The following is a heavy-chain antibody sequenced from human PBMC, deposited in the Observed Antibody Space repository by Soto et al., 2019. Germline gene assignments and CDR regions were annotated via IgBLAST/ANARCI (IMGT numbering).Heavy chain of an antibody. CDR1: GFTFSDHY. CDR3: ARGDWSRNHYYYYGMDV. V-gene: IGHV3-72*01. D-gene: IGHD1-1*01. J-gene: IGHJ6*02. Sequence: GGSLRLSXAASGFTFSDHYMDWVRQAPGKGLEWVGRTRNKANSYTTEYAASVKGRFTISRDDSKNPLYLQMNSLKTEDTAVYYCARGDWSRNHYYYYGMDVWGQGTTVTVSS. CDR2: TRNKANSYTT.